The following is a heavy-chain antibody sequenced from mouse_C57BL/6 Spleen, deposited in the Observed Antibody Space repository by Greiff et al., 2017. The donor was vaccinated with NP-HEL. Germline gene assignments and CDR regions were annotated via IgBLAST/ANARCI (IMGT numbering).Heavy chain of an antibody. CDR3: ARSYDDDEYYFDY. J-gene: IGHJ2*01. CDR1: GYTFTSYW. V-gene: IGHV1-52*01. Sequence: QVQLQQPGAELVRPGSSVKLSCKASGYTFTSYWMHWVKQRPIQGLEWIGNIDPSDSETHYNQKFKDKATLTVDKSSSTAYMQLSSLTSEDSAVYYCARSYDDDEYYFDYWGQGTTLTVSS. D-gene: IGHD2-4*01. CDR2: IDPSDSET.